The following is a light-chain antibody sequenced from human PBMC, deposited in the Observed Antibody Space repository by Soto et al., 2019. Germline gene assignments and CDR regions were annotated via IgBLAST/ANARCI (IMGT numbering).Light chain of an antibody. Sequence: DSQIAQSPSTLSASVGDRVTITSRASQSISSWLAWYQQKPGKAPKLLIYDASSLESGVPSRFSGSGSGTEFTLTIASLQPDDFATYYCQHYNSYSEAFGQGTKVDIK. CDR3: QHYNSYSEA. CDR1: QSISSW. CDR2: DAS. J-gene: IGKJ1*01. V-gene: IGKV1-5*01.